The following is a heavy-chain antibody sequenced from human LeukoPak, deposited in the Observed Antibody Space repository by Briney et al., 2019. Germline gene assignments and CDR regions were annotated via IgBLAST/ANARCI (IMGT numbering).Heavy chain of an antibody. J-gene: IGHJ4*02. CDR3: AKFYDILTGYIDY. Sequence: GGPLRLSCAASGFTFSGYAMSWVRQSPGKGLEWVSAISGGGGTTYYAYYADSVKGRFTISRDNSKNTLYLLMNSLRAEDTAVYYCAKFYDILTGYIDYWGQGTLVTVSS. D-gene: IGHD3-9*01. CDR2: ISGGGGTT. CDR1: GFTFSGYA. V-gene: IGHV3-23*01.